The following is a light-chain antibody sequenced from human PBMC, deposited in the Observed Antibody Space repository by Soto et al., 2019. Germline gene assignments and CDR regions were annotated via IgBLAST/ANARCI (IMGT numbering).Light chain of an antibody. CDR2: GAS. J-gene: IGKJ5*01. CDR3: QQYGSSTIT. Sequence: EIGWTQSPGTLSLSPWERATLSCRASQSVSSSYLAWYQQKPGQAPRLLIYGASSRATGIPDRFSGSGSGTDFTLTISRLETEDVAVYYCQQYGSSTITFGQGTRLEIK. V-gene: IGKV3-20*01. CDR1: QSVSSSY.